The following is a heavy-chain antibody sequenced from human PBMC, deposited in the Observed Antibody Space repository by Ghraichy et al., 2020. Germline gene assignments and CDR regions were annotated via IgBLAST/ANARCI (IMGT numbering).Heavy chain of an antibody. D-gene: IGHD3-3*01. Sequence: SETLSLTCTVSGGSISSSSYYWGWIRQPPGKGLEWIGSIYYSGSTYYNPSLKSRVTISVDTSKNQFSLKLSSVTAADTAVYYCARWYYDFWSGYYTTLKGSFDYWGQGTLVTVSS. CDR1: GGSISSSSYY. CDR3: ARWYYDFWSGYYTTLKGSFDY. CDR2: IYYSGST. J-gene: IGHJ4*02. V-gene: IGHV4-39*01.